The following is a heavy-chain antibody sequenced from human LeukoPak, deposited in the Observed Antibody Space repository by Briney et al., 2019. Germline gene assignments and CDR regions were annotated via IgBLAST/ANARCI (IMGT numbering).Heavy chain of an antibody. Sequence: GGSLRLSCAASGFTFSSYSMNWVRQAPGKGLEWVSSISSSSSYIYYADSVKGRFTISRDNAKNSLYLQMNSLRAEDTAVYYCARSSGATASALDRWGQGTLVTVSS. V-gene: IGHV3-21*01. D-gene: IGHD1-26*01. CDR2: ISSSSSYI. J-gene: IGHJ4*02. CDR3: ARSSGATASALDR. CDR1: GFTFSSYS.